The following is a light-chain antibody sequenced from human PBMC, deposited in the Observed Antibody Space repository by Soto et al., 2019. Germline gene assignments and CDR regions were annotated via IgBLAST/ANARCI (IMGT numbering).Light chain of an antibody. CDR3: NSYSGSNNFVV. J-gene: IGLJ1*01. CDR2: EVN. V-gene: IGLV2-8*01. Sequence: QSVLTQPPSASGSPGQSVTISCTGTSSDVGGYDYVSWYQQHPGKAPELIIYEVNKRPSGVPDRFSGSKSGNTASLTVSGLQAEDEADYYCNSYSGSNNFVVFGTGTKVPS. CDR1: SSDVGGYDY.